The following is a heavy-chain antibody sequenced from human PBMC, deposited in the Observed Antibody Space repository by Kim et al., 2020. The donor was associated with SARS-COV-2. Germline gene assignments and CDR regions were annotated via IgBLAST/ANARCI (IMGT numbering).Heavy chain of an antibody. CDR1: GFTFSSYW. V-gene: IGHV3-7*03. D-gene: IGHD6-13*01. CDR2: IKPDGRGK. Sequence: GGSLRLSCAASGFTFSSYWMSWVRQAPGKGLEWVANIKPDGRGKYYVDSVKGRFTITRDNAKNSLYMQMNNVRDEDTAVYYCARDTSIAAAGSDYWGQGT. J-gene: IGHJ4*02. CDR3: ARDTSIAAAGSDY.